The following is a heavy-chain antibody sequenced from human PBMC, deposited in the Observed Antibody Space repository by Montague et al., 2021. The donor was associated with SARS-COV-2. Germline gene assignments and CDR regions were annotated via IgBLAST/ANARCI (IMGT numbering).Heavy chain of an antibody. CDR2: IHFSGST. CDR1: DGSISHYY. Sequence: SETLSLTCTVSDGSISHYYWNWIRQPPGKGLEWIGYIHFSGSTNYNPSLKSRVAISLDSSENQFSLKQSSVTAADTAVYYCSRHPPGRARDEYWGQGILVTVSS. V-gene: IGHV4-59*08. J-gene: IGHJ4*02. D-gene: IGHD2-15*01. CDR3: SRHPPGRARDEY.